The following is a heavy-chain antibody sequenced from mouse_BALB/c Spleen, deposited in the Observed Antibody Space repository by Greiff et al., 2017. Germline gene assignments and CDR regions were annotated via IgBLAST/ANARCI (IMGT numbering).Heavy chain of an antibody. CDR1: GYSFTGYY. D-gene: IGHD1-2*01. CDR2: INPCNGAT. Sequence: EVQLQQSGPELVKPGASVKISCKASGYSFTGYYMHWVKQSHVKSLEWIGRINPCNGATSYNQNFKDKASLTVDKSSSTAYMELHSLTSEDSAVYYCASGDAAYFDYWGQGTTLTVSS. V-gene: IGHV1-26*01. CDR3: ASGDAAYFDY. J-gene: IGHJ2*01.